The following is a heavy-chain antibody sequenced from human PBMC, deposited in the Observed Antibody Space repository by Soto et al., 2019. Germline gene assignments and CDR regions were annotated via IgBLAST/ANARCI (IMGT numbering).Heavy chain of an antibody. CDR2: ISPKSTYR. Sequence: GGPLRLSCAPSGFPFSDYYMSWIRQAPGKGLGWLSHISPKSTYRNYADSVKGRFTISRDNTKSSLFLQMNSLGVEDTAVYYCTRGGGGGLFEHWGQG. CDR1: GFPFSDYY. D-gene: IGHD2-21*01. J-gene: IGHJ4*02. CDR3: TRGGGGGLFEH. V-gene: IGHV3-11*06.